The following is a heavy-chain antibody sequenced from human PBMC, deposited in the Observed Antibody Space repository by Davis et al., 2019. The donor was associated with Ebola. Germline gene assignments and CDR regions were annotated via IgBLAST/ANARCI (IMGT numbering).Heavy chain of an antibody. CDR2: IWYDGSNK. J-gene: IGHJ6*02. Sequence: GESLKISCAASGFTFSSYGMHWVRQAPGKGLEWVAVIWYDGSNKYYADSVKGRFTISRDNSKNTLYLQMNSLRAEDTAVYYCARDGWVVVPAVIDYYGMDVWGQGTTVTVSS. CDR1: GFTFSSYG. D-gene: IGHD2-2*02. CDR3: ARDGWVVVPAVIDYYGMDV. V-gene: IGHV3-33*01.